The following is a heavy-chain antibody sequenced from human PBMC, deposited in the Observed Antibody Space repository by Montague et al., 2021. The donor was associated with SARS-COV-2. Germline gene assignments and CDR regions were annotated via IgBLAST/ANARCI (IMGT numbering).Heavy chain of an antibody. CDR1: GFTFSSYS. CDR3: ARGDFDILTGYYPLFDY. CDR2: ISGTSKYI. D-gene: IGHD3-9*01. J-gene: IGHJ4*02. Sequence: SLRLSCAGSGFTFSSYSMNWVRQAPGKGLEWVSSISGTSKYIFYADSVKGRFTISRDNAKSSLYLQMNSLRAEDMAVYYCARGDFDILTGYYPLFDYRGQGTLVTVSS. V-gene: IGHV3-21*01.